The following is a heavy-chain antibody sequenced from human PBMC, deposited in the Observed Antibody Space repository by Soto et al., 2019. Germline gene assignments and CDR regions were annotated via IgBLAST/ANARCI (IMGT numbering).Heavy chain of an antibody. CDR2: IFYRGNT. V-gene: IGHV4-59*02. CDR1: CGSVSGYY. CDR3: ARAMGDWGTYYYYYGLDV. D-gene: IGHD3-16*01. J-gene: IGHJ6*02. Sequence: PSETLSLTCTVSCGSVSGYYWSWIRQTPGKGLEWIGYIFYRGNTLYNPSLQSRVTISVDTSQNRFALSLSSVTAADTAVYYCARAMGDWGTYYYYYGLDVWGQGTTVTVSS.